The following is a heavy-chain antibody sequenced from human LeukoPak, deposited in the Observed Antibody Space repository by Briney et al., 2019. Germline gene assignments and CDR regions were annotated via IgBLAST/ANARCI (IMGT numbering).Heavy chain of an antibody. Sequence: PGGSLRLSCAASGFTFSGYAMHWVRQAPGKGLEWVAVISYDGSKKYYADSVKGRFTISRDNSKNTLYLQMNSLRAEDTAVYYCARDRLHYDSLTGYPADWGQGTLVTVSS. D-gene: IGHD3-9*01. CDR3: ARDRLHYDSLTGYPAD. CDR1: GFTFSGYA. V-gene: IGHV3-30*14. J-gene: IGHJ4*02. CDR2: ISYDGSKK.